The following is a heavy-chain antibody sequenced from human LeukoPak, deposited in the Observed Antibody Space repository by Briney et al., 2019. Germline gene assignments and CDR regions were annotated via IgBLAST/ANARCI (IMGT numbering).Heavy chain of an antibody. CDR3: AREGGSPNRFDP. CDR2: ISSSSSYI. D-gene: IGHD1-26*01. V-gene: IGHV3-21*01. Sequence: GGSLRLSCAASGFTFSSYSMNWVRQAPGKGLEWVSSISSSSSYIYYADSVKGRFTISRDNSKNTLYLQMNSLRAEDTAVYYCAREGGSPNRFDPWGQGTLVTVSS. J-gene: IGHJ5*02. CDR1: GFTFSSYS.